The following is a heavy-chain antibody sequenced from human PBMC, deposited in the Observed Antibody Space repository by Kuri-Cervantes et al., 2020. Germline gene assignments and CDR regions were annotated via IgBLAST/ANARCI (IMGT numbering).Heavy chain of an antibody. CDR1: GFTFSDYY. J-gene: IGHJ4*02. Sequence: LSLTCAASGFTFSDYYMSWIRQAPGKGLEWVSVIYSGGSTYYADSVKGRFTISRDNSKNTLYLQMDSLRVEDTAVYYCARVWDYSGNPWYFDYWGRGTLVTVSS. CDR3: ARVWDYSGNPWYFDY. V-gene: IGHV3-66*01. CDR2: IYSGGST. D-gene: IGHD4-23*01.